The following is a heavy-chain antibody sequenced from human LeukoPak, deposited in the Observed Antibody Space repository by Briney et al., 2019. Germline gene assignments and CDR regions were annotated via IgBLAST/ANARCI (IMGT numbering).Heavy chain of an antibody. D-gene: IGHD2-8*01. CDR3: ARGVYHYYYGMDV. CDR1: GFTFSSYS. CDR2: ISSSSSYI. Sequence: KPGGSLRLSCAASGFTFSSYSMNWVRQAPGKGLEWVSSISSSSSYIYYADSVKGRFTISRDNAKNSLYLQMNGLRAEDTAVYYCARGVYHYYYGMDVWGKGTTVTVSS. J-gene: IGHJ6*04. V-gene: IGHV3-21*01.